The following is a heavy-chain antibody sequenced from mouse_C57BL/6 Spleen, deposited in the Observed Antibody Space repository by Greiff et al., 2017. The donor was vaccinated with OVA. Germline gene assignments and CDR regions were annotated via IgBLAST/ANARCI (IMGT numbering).Heavy chain of an antibody. J-gene: IGHJ2*01. Sequence: VQLQQSGAELVKPGASVKLSCKASGYTFTSYWMQWVKQRPGQGLEWIGEIDPSDSYTNYNQKFKGKATLTVDTSSSTAYMQLSSLTSEYSAVYYCAREMGLYYYGSSSFDYWGQGTTLTVSS. CDR3: AREMGLYYYGSSSFDY. CDR1: GYTFTSYW. CDR2: IDPSDSYT. V-gene: IGHV1-50*01. D-gene: IGHD1-1*01.